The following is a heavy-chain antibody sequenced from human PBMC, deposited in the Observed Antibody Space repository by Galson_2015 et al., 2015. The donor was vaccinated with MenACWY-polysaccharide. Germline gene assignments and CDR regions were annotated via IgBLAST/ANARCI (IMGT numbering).Heavy chain of an antibody. J-gene: IGHJ4*02. Sequence: KGLEWMGITFPGDSDTRYSPSFQGQVTISADKSISTAYLQWSSLKASDTAMYYCARRHRYSSSSKGLADYWGQGTLVTVSS. V-gene: IGHV5-51*01. CDR3: ARRHRYSSSSKGLADY. CDR2: TFPGDSDT. D-gene: IGHD6-6*01.